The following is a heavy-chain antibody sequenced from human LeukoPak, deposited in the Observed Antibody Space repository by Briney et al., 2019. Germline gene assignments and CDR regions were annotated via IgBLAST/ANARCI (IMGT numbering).Heavy chain of an antibody. CDR3: ARGRRFLEWLLSVPDY. Sequence: ASVKVSCKASGYTFTGYYMHWVRQAPGQGLEWMGWINPNSGNTGYAQKFQGRVTITRNTSISTAYMELSSLRSEDTAVYYCARGRRFLEWLLSVPDYWGQGTLVTVSS. CDR1: GYTFTGYY. CDR2: INPNSGNT. J-gene: IGHJ4*02. D-gene: IGHD3-3*01. V-gene: IGHV1-8*03.